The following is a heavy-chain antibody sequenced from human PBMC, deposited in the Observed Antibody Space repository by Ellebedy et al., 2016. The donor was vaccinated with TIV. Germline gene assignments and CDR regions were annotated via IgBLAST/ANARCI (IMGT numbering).Heavy chain of an antibody. CDR3: ARDVYSVSGYNYQYMDV. CDR1: GGSINSYN. Sequence: SETLSLXXTVSGGSINSYNWGWIRQSPGKGLEWIGYIYYSGRANYNPSLKNRVTISVDTLKNQFSLKLSSVTAADTAVYFCARDVYSVSGYNYQYMDVWGRGTTVTVS. V-gene: IGHV4-59*13. D-gene: IGHD3-3*01. J-gene: IGHJ6*03. CDR2: IYYSGRA.